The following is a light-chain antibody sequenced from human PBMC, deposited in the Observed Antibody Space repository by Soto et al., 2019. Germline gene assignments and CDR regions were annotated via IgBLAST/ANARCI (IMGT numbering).Light chain of an antibody. Sequence: QSVLTQPASVSGSPGQSITISCTGTSSDVGGYNYVSWYQQHPGKAPKLMIYDVSNQPSGVSNRFSGSKSGNTASLTISGLQAEDEADYYCSSYTSSSTLDVFGTVTKLTVL. CDR2: DVS. V-gene: IGLV2-14*01. J-gene: IGLJ1*01. CDR3: SSYTSSSTLDV. CDR1: SSDVGGYNY.